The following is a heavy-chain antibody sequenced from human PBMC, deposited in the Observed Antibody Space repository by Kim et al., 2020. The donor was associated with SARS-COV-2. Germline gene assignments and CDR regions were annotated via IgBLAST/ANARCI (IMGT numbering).Heavy chain of an antibody. V-gene: IGHV3-23*01. CDR1: GFTFSSYA. J-gene: IGHJ4*02. CDR2: ISGSGGST. CDR3: AKGQPLITMVRGVIVPTFDY. Sequence: GGSLRLSCAASGFTFSSYAMSWVRQAPGKGLERVSAISGSGGSTYYADSVKGRFTISRDNSKNTLYLQMNSLRAEDTAVYYCAKGQPLITMVRGVIVPTFDYWGQGTLVTVSS. D-gene: IGHD3-10*01.